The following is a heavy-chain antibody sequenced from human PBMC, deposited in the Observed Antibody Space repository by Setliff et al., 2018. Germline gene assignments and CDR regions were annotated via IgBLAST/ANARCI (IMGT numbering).Heavy chain of an antibody. Sequence: GGSLRLSCAASGFTFSSYAMSWVRQAPGKGLEWMAFIGFDGNEKQYADSVKGRLAISRDNSKNTLYVQMNSLTAGDTAVYYCARGEKYYSDSSGYSLDFWGQGTLVTVSS. CDR3: ARGEKYYSDSSGYSLDF. CDR2: IGFDGNEK. J-gene: IGHJ4*02. V-gene: IGHV3-30*02. CDR1: GFTFSSYA. D-gene: IGHD3-22*01.